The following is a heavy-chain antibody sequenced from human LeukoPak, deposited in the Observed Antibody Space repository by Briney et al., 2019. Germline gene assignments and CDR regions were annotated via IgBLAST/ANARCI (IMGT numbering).Heavy chain of an antibody. J-gene: IGHJ6*02. CDR1: GYTFTSYD. D-gene: IGHD2-2*01. Sequence: ASVKVSCKASGYTFTSYDINWVRQATGQGLEWMGWMNPNSGNTGYAQKFQGRVTMTRNTSISTAYMELSSLRSEDTAVYYCARGGYCSSTSCYLGYYYYYGMDVWGQGTTVTVSS. V-gene: IGHV1-8*01. CDR3: ARGGYCSSTSCYLGYYYYYGMDV. CDR2: MNPNSGNT.